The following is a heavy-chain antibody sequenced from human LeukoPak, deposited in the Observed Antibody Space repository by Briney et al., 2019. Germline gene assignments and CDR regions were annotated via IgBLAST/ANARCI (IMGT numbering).Heavy chain of an antibody. CDR2: IIPIFGTA. V-gene: IGHV1-69*05. Sequence: AISWVRQAPGQGREWMGGIIPIFGTANYVQKFHGRVTITTDESTSTAYMELSSLRSEDTAVYYCASEGGIGGLTDFWSGYHSPPYYFDYWGQGTLVTVSS. CDR3: ASEGGIGGLTDFWSGYHSPPYYFDY. J-gene: IGHJ4*02. CDR1: A. D-gene: IGHD3-3*01.